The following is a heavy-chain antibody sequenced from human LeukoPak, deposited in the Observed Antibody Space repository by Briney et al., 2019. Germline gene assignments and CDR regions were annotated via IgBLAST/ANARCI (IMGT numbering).Heavy chain of an antibody. D-gene: IGHD4-11*01. V-gene: IGHV3-48*01. CDR1: GFTFSSYW. CDR2: ISSSGSTI. CDR3: ARERWDYSIDY. J-gene: IGHJ4*02. Sequence: GGSLRLSCVASGFTFSSYWMSWVRQAPGKGLEWVSYISSSGSTIYYADSVKGRFTISRDSAKNSLYLQMNSLRAEDTAVYYCARERWDYSIDYWGQGTLVTVSS.